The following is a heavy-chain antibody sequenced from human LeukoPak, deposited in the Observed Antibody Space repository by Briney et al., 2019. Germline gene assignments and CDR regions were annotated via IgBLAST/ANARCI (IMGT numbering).Heavy chain of an antibody. CDR1: GGTFSSYA. Sequence: SVKVSCKASGGTFSSYAISWVRQAPGQGLEWVGGIIPIFGTANYAQKFQGRVTITTDESTSTAYMELSSLRSEDTAVYYCARDGYNSGAFDIWGQGTMVTVSS. V-gene: IGHV1-69*05. CDR2: IIPIFGTA. CDR3: ARDGYNSGAFDI. J-gene: IGHJ3*02. D-gene: IGHD5-24*01.